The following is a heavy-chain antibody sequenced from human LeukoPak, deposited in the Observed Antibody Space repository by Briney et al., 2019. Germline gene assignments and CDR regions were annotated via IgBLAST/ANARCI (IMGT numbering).Heavy chain of an antibody. Sequence: SVKVTCKASGGTFSCYAISWVRQAPGQGLEWMGGIIPIFGTANYAQKFQGRVTITTDESTSTAYMELSSLRSEDTAVYYCARGAGWTGYYNLDYYYMDVWGKGTTVTVSS. J-gene: IGHJ6*03. CDR2: IIPIFGTA. CDR3: ARGAGWTGYYNLDYYYMDV. CDR1: GGTFSCYA. V-gene: IGHV1-69*05. D-gene: IGHD3/OR15-3a*01.